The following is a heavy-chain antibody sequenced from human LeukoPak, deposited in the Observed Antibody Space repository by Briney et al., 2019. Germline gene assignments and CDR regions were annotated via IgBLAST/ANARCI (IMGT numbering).Heavy chain of an antibody. Sequence: PGGSLRLSCAAPGFTFSSYWMHWVRQAPGKGLVWVSRISSEGSSISYADSVKGRFTISRDNAKNSLYLQMNSLRAEDTAVYYCASQDKEQQLSRGYWGQGTLVTVSS. CDR1: GFTFSSYW. CDR2: ISSEGSSI. V-gene: IGHV3-74*01. J-gene: IGHJ4*02. CDR3: ASQDKEQQLSRGY. D-gene: IGHD6-13*01.